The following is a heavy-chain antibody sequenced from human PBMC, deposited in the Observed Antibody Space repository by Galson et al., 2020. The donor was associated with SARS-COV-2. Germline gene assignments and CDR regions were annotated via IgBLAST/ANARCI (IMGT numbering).Heavy chain of an antibody. CDR1: GFTFSSYS. D-gene: IGHD6-13*01. CDR2: ISSSSSYI. J-gene: IGHJ6*02. CDR3: ASIAAADTLYYYYGMDV. Sequence: GESLKLSCAASGFTFSSYSMNWVRQAPGKGLEWVSSISSSSSYIYYADSVKGRFTISRDNAKNSLYLQMNSLRAEDTAVYYCASIAAADTLYYYYGMDVWGQGTTVTVSS. V-gene: IGHV3-21*01.